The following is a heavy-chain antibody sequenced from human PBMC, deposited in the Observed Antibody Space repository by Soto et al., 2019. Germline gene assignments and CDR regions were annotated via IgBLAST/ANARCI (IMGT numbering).Heavy chain of an antibody. CDR2: ISGSGGST. CDR3: ASKPAGFWSGAFDYGMDV. Sequence: GGSLRLSCAASGFTFSSYAMSWVRQAPGKGLEWVSAISGSGGSTYYADSVKGRFTISRDNSKNTLYLQMNSLRAEDTAVYYCASKPAGFWSGAFDYGMDVWGQGTTVNVS. J-gene: IGHJ6*02. D-gene: IGHD3-3*01. CDR1: GFTFSSYA. V-gene: IGHV3-23*01.